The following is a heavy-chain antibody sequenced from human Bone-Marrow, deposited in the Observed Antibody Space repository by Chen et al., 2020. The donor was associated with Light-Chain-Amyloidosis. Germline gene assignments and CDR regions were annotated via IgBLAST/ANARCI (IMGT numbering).Heavy chain of an antibody. Sequence: QVQLVQSGAEVKKPGYSVKVSCKASGGPFSSYATSWVRQAPGQGLEWMGRIIPILGIANYAQKCQGRVTITADKSTSTAYMELSSLRSEDTAVYYCARATATGTNDYWGQGTLVTVSS. D-gene: IGHD4-17*01. CDR2: IIPILGIA. CDR1: GGPFSSYA. CDR3: ARATATGTNDY. V-gene: IGHV1-69*04. J-gene: IGHJ4*02.